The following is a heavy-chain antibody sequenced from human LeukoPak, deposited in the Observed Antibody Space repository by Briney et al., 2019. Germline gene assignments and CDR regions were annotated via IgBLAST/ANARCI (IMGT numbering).Heavy chain of an antibody. Sequence: SETLSLTCTVSGGSISSYYWSWIRQPPGKGLEWIGYIYYSGSTNYNPSLKSRVTISVDTSKNQFSLKLSSVTAADTAVYYCARDHIAAAGYYMDVWGKGTTVTVSS. CDR2: IYYSGST. D-gene: IGHD6-13*01. CDR1: GGSISSYY. V-gene: IGHV4-59*01. CDR3: ARDHIAAAGYYMDV. J-gene: IGHJ6*03.